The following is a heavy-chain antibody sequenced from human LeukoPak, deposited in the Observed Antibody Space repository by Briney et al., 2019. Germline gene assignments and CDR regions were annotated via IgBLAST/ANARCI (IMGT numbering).Heavy chain of an antibody. Sequence: PGGSLRLSCAASGFMFNSYAMSWVRQAPGKGLEWVANIKQDGSEKYYVDSVKGRFTISRDNAKNSLYLQMNSLRAEDTAVYYCVRGGESTWSWGQGTLVTVSS. CDR1: GFMFNSYA. J-gene: IGHJ5*02. CDR2: IKQDGSEK. CDR3: VRGGESTWS. V-gene: IGHV3-7*01. D-gene: IGHD2-15*01.